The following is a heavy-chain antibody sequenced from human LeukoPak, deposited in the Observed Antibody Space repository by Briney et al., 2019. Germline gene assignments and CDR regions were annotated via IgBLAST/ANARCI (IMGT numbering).Heavy chain of an antibody. J-gene: IGHJ6*02. CDR2: IIPILGIA. CDR1: GGTFSSYA. V-gene: IGHV1-69*04. CDR3: ARDSGQYGMDV. Sequence: SVKVSCKASGGTFSSYAISWVRQAPGQGLEWMGRIIPILGIANYAQKFQGRVTITADKSTCTAYMELSSLRSEDTAVYYCARDSGQYGMDVWGQGTTVTVSS.